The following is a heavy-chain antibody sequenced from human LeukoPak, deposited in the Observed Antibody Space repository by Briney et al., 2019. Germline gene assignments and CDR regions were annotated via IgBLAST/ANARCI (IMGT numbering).Heavy chain of an antibody. Sequence: SETLSLTCTVSDGSISSGGYYWSWIRQLPGKGLEWIGYIYYSGSTYYNPSLKSRVTISVDTSRNQFSLKLNSVTAADTAVYYCARDRLGSRVYFDYWGQGTLVTVSS. CDR1: DGSISSGGYY. CDR2: IYYSGST. V-gene: IGHV4-30-4*08. D-gene: IGHD7-27*01. J-gene: IGHJ4*02. CDR3: ARDRLGSRVYFDY.